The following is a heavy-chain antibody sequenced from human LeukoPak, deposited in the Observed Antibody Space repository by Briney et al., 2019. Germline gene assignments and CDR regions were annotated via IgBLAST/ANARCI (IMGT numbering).Heavy chain of an antibody. V-gene: IGHV4-39*01. CDR3: ARRSSMVRGVIPGNWFDP. CDR2: IYYSGST. J-gene: IGHJ5*02. D-gene: IGHD3-10*01. Sequence: SETLSLTCTVSGGSISSSSHYWGWIRLPPGKGLEWIGSIYYSGSTYYNPSLKSRVTISVDTSKNQFSLKLSSVTAADTAVYYCARRSSMVRGVIPGNWFDPWGQGTLVTVSS. CDR1: GGSISSSSHY.